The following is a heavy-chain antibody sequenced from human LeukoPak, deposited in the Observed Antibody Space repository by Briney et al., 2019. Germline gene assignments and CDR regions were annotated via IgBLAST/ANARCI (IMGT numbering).Heavy chain of an antibody. D-gene: IGHD3-10*01. CDR1: GFTFSAYS. J-gene: IGHJ4*02. CDR3: ALSGPSRLASLKQHQFDY. CDR2: ITSTGNYI. V-gene: IGHV3-21*04. Sequence: PGGSLRLSCAASGFTFSAYSMNWVRQAPGKGLEWVSSITSTGNYIYYADSLKGRFTISRDNAKNSLYLQMNSLRAEDTALYYCALSGPSRLASLKQHQFDYWGQGTLVTVSS.